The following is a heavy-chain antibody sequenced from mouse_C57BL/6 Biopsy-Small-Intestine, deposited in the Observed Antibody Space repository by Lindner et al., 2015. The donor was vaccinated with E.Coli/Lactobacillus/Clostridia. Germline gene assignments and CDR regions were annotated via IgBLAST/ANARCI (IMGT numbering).Heavy chain of an antibody. CDR2: INPSSAYI. CDR3: ASLIHYYGMGY. D-gene: IGHD1-2*01. J-gene: IGHJ4*01. CDR1: GSTFTSFT. Sequence: VQLQESGAELARPGASVKMSCKAFGSTFTSFTIHWVKQRPGQGLEWIGYINPSSAYINYNQKFKDKATLTADRSSSTAYMQLSSLTSEDSAIYYCASLIHYYGMGYWGQGTSVTVSS. V-gene: IGHV1-4*01.